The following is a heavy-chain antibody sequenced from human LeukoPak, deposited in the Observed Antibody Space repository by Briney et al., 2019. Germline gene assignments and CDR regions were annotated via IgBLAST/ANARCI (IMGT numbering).Heavy chain of an antibody. V-gene: IGHV1-2*02. J-gene: IGHJ6*03. CDR1: GYTFSGYY. Sequence: GASVKVSCKTSGYTFSGYYMHWVRQAPGQGLEWMGWINPNSGGTNYARKFQGRVTMTTDTSLNTAYMELSRLRSDDTAVYYCARGGLPIIYYYMDVWGKGTTVTISS. CDR3: ARGGLPIIYYYMDV. D-gene: IGHD4-11*01. CDR2: INPNSGGT.